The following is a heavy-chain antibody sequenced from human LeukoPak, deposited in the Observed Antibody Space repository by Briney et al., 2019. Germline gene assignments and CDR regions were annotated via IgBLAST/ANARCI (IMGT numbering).Heavy chain of an antibody. D-gene: IGHD6-6*01. CDR2: IYHRGNT. CDR3: ARDARSSSHLDY. V-gene: IGHV4-4*02. Sequence: SGTLSLTCAVSGGSISSSNWWNWVRQTPGKGLEWIGEIYHRGNTHYNPSLKSRVTMSVDTSTNQFSLRVNSVTAANTAVYYCARDARSSSHLDYWGQGTLVTVS. CDR1: GGSISSSNW. J-gene: IGHJ4*02.